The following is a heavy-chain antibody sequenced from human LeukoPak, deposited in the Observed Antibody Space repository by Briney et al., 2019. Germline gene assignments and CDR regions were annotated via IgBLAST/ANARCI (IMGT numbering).Heavy chain of an antibody. J-gene: IGHJ4*02. CDR2: INHSGST. Sequence: SETLSLTCAVYGGSFSGYYWSWIRQPPGKGLEWIGEINHSGSTNYNPSLKSRVTISVDTSKNQFSLKLSSVTAADTAVYYCAGGSGYSSSKPIDYWGQGTLVTVSS. V-gene: IGHV4-34*01. CDR3: AGGSGYSSSKPIDY. D-gene: IGHD6-13*01. CDR1: GGSFSGYY.